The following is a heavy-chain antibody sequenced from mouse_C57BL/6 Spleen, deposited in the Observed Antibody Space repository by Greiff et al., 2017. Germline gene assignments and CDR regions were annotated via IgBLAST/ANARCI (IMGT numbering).Heavy chain of an antibody. J-gene: IGHJ2*01. D-gene: IGHD2-3*01. V-gene: IGHV1-84*01. CDR2: IYPGSGNT. CDR1: GYTFTDYY. Sequence: ESGPELVKPGASVKISCKASGYTFTDYYINWVKQRPGQGLEWIGWIYPGSGNTKYNEKFKGKATVTVDTSSSTAYMQLSSLTSEDSAVYYCAPIYDGYYGYWGQGTTLTVSS. CDR3: APIYDGYYGY.